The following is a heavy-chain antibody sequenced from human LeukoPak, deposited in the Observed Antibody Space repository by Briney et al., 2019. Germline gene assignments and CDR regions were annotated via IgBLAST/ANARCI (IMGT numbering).Heavy chain of an antibody. CDR1: GFTFSSYT. CDR2: ISGSSSKI. D-gene: IGHD4-17*01. J-gene: IGHJ4*03. CDR3: ARDAYGDYGFDY. V-gene: IGHV3-21*01. Sequence: GGCLRLSCAASGFTFSSYTMNWVRQPPGKGLEWVSSISGSSSKIYYADPVRGRFTISRDNAKDSLYLQMNSLRADDTAVYYCARDAYGDYGFDYWGQGTMVTVSS.